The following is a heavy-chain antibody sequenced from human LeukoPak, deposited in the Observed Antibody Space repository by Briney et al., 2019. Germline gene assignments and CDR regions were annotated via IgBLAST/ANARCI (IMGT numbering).Heavy chain of an antibody. CDR1: GFTFSGYA. CDR2: ISYDGSNK. V-gene: IGHV3-30-3*01. CDR3: ARDSAPYDSSGWYYFDY. D-gene: IGHD3-22*01. J-gene: IGHJ4*02. Sequence: PGGSLRLSCAASGFTFSGYAMHWVRQAPGKGLEWVAVISYDGSNKYYADSVKGRFTISRDNSKNTLYLQMNSLRAEDTAVYYWARDSAPYDSSGWYYFDYWGQGPLVTVSS.